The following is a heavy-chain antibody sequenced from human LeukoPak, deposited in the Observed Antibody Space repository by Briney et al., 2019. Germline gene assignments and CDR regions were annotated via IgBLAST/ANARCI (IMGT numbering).Heavy chain of an antibody. CDR3: ARDYYDSSGYFDY. J-gene: IGHJ4*02. D-gene: IGHD3-22*01. Sequence: GGSLRLSCAASGFTFSSYGMHWVRQAPGRGLEWVAVIWYDGSNKYYADSVKGRFTISRDNSKNTLYLQMNSLRAEDTAVYYCARDYYDSSGYFDYWGQGTLVTVSS. CDR1: GFTFSSYG. V-gene: IGHV3-33*01. CDR2: IWYDGSNK.